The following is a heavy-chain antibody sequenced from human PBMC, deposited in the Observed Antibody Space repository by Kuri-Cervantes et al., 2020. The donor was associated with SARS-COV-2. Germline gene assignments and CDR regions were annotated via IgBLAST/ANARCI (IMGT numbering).Heavy chain of an antibody. CDR3: ARTRFLEWSYIQH. Sequence: GSLRLSGTVSGGSISSYYWSWIRQPPGKGLEWIGYIYYSGSTNYNPSLKSRVTISVDTSKNQFSLKLSAVTAADTAVYYCARTRFLEWSYIQHWGQGTLVTVSS. J-gene: IGHJ1*01. CDR2: IYYSGST. CDR1: GGSISSYY. V-gene: IGHV4-59*01. D-gene: IGHD3-3*01.